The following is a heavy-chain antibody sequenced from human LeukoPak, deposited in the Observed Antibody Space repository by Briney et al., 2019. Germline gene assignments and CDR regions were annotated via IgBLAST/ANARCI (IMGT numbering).Heavy chain of an antibody. CDR2: ISGSGGST. CDR1: GGSISSYY. Sequence: ETLSLTCTVSGGSISSYYWSWVRQAPGKGLEWVSAISGSGGSTYYADSVKGRFTISRDNSKNTLYLQMNSLRAEDTAVYYCAATIPFDYWGQGTLVTVSS. D-gene: IGHD5-12*01. J-gene: IGHJ4*02. CDR3: AATIPFDY. V-gene: IGHV3-23*01.